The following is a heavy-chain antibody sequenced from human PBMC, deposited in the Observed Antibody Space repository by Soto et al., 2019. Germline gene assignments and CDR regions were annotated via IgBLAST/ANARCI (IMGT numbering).Heavy chain of an antibody. CDR3: AHYVLGVTAAGTGYIFDY. CDR1: GFSLSTSGVA. D-gene: IGHD6-13*01. Sequence: SGPTLVNPTQTLTLTCTFSGFSLSTSGVAVGWIRQPPGKALEWLALIYWDDDKRYSPSLKSRLTIAKDTSKNQVVLTMTNMDPVDTATYYCAHYVLGVTAAGTGYIFDYWGQGTLVTVSS. CDR2: IYWDDDK. J-gene: IGHJ4*02. V-gene: IGHV2-5*02.